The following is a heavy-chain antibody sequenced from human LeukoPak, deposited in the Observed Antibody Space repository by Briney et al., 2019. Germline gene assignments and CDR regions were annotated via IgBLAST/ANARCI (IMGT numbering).Heavy chain of an antibody. D-gene: IGHD2-15*01. CDR2: INHSGST. CDR3: ARKLLPPGWFDH. CDR1: GGSFSGYY. Sequence: SETLSLTCAVYGGSFSGYYWSWIRQPPGKALEWIGEINHSGSTNYNPSLKSRVTISVDTSKNQFSLKLSSVTAADTAVYYCARKLLPPGWFDHWGQGTLVTVSS. V-gene: IGHV4-34*01. J-gene: IGHJ5*02.